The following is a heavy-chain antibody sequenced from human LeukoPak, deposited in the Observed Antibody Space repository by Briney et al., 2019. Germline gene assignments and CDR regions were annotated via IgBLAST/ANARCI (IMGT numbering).Heavy chain of an antibody. V-gene: IGHV1-2*02. CDR2: INPNGGAT. CDR1: GYTFTDYY. CDR3: ARDIPNSGYDGSY. D-gene: IGHD5-12*01. J-gene: IGHJ4*02. Sequence: GASVKVSCKASGYTFTDYYMHWVRQAPGQGLEWMGWINPNGGATEYAQRFQGRVTMTRDTSIRTAYLDLSRLTSDDTAVYYCARDIPNSGYDGSYWGQGTLVTVSS.